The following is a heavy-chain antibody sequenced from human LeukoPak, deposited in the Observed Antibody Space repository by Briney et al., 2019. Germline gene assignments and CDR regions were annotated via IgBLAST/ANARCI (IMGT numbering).Heavy chain of an antibody. CDR2: IIPIFGTA. CDR1: GGTFSNYA. Sequence: SVKVSCKASGGTFSNYAISWVRQAPGQGLEWMGGIIPIFGTANYVQKFQGRVTITADESTSTAYLELSSLRSEDTAVYYCARGTVMVYARYYYYYGMDVWGQGTTVTVSS. CDR3: ARGTVMVYARYYYYYGMDV. J-gene: IGHJ6*02. V-gene: IGHV1-69*13. D-gene: IGHD5/OR15-5a*01.